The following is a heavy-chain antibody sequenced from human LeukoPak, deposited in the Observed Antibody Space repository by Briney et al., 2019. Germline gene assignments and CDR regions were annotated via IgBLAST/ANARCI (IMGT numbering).Heavy chain of an antibody. CDR1: GFSFSDYY. V-gene: IGHV3-11*01. D-gene: IGHD1-1*01. CDR2: IRSGATTI. CDR3: ATINFRPY. J-gene: IGHJ4*02. Sequence: GGSLRLSCEASGFSFSDYYTSWIRQPPGKGLEWIAYIRSGATTIYYADSVKGRFTISRDDAKNSLFLQMNSLRAEDTAIYYCATINFRPYWGQGTLVTVSS.